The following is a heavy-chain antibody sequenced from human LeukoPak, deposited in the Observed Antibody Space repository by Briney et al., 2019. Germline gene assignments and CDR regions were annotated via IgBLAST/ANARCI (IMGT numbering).Heavy chain of an antibody. CDR2: ISGSGGST. CDR3: ANHNGYYFDN. CDR1: GFTFSSYA. Sequence: PGGPLRLSCAASGFTFSSYAMSWVRQAPGKGLVWVSAISGSGGSTYSADSVKGRFTISRDNSKSTLYLQMNSLRGEDTAVYYCANHNGYYFDNCGQGRLVTVSS. D-gene: IGHD1-1*01. J-gene: IGHJ4*02. V-gene: IGHV3-23*01.